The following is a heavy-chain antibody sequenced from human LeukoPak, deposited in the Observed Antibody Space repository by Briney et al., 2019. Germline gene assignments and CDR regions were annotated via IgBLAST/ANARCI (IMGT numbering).Heavy chain of an antibody. CDR3: ARGSARIAEDYFDY. CDR2: IYSEGSST. V-gene: IGHV3-74*01. CDR1: GVTLCSYW. D-gene: IGHD6-13*01. J-gene: IGHJ4*02. Sequence: GGSLRLSCAASGVTLCSYWMYSGRQAPGEGLMWVSRIYSEGSSTNYADSVKGPFTISRHNSKNTLYLQMNSLRAEDTAVYYCARGSARIAEDYFDYWGQGNLVTVSS.